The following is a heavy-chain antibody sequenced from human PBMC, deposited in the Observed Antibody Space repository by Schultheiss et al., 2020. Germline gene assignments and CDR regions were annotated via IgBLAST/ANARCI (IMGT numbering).Heavy chain of an antibody. CDR1: GGSVSSDFYY. Sequence: SETLSLTCTVSGGSVSSDFYYWGWIRQPPGKGLEWIGSIYYSGSTYYNPSLKSRVTISVDTSKNQFSLKLSSVTAADTAVYYCARGRPSSWYAPDYYGMDVWGQGTTVTVSS. CDR2: IYYSGST. J-gene: IGHJ6*02. D-gene: IGHD6-13*01. V-gene: IGHV4-39*07. CDR3: ARGRPSSWYAPDYYGMDV.